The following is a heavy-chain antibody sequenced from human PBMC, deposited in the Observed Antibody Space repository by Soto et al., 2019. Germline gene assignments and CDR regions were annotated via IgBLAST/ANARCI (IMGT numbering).Heavy chain of an antibody. Sequence: QVQLVQSGAEVKKPGASVTVSCESSGYTFTNYGITWVRQAPGQGLEWMGWVGGYNGKTNYVPKFHDRVTMTRDTSTSTAYMDLRSLRYDDTAVYYCARGYGDYIKSVDYWGQGTLVTVSS. CDR3: ARGYGDYIKSVDY. CDR2: VGGYNGKT. V-gene: IGHV1-18*01. CDR1: GYTFTNYG. D-gene: IGHD4-17*01. J-gene: IGHJ4*02.